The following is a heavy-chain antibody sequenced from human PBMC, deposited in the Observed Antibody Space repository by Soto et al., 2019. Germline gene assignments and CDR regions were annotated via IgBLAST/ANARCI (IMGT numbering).Heavy chain of an antibody. V-gene: IGHV1-69*01. Sequence: QVQLVQSGAEVKKPGSSVKVSCKASGGTFSSYAISWVRQAPGQGLEWMGGVIPIFGTANYAQKFQGRVTITADESTSTAYMELSSLISEDTAVYYCARTMYYDFWSGYSILAYWGQGTLVTVSS. CDR3: ARTMYYDFWSGYSILAY. CDR1: GGTFSSYA. D-gene: IGHD3-3*01. J-gene: IGHJ4*02. CDR2: VIPIFGTA.